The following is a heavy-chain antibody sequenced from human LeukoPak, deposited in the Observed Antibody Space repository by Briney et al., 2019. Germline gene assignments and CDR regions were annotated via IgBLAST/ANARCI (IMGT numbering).Heavy chain of an antibody. CDR2: ISGSGGST. V-gene: IGHV3-23*01. J-gene: IGHJ4*02. D-gene: IGHD3-9*01. CDR3: AKARITILLDY. Sequence: GGSLRLSCAASGFTFSRYWMSWVRQAPGKGLEWVSTISGSGGSTYYTDSVKGRFTISRDNSKNTLYLLMNSLRAEDTAVYYCAKARITILLDYWGQGTLVTVSS. CDR1: GFTFSRYW.